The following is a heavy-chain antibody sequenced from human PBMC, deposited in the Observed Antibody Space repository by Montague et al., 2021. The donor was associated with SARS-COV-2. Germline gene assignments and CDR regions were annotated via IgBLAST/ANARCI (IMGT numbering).Heavy chain of an antibody. CDR3: ARSLYSVSWCPD. V-gene: IGHV4-34*01. J-gene: IGHJ4*02. Sequence: SETLSLTCAVYGDSSDGYFWRCIRLSPGKALEWIGDISYTGHTRYNPQPSLRGRVSISTASSKNHFSLHLTSVTAAETAVYYCARSLYSVSWCPDWGQGTQVTVSS. CDR2: ISYTGHT. CDR1: GDSSDGYF. D-gene: IGHD5/OR15-5a*01.